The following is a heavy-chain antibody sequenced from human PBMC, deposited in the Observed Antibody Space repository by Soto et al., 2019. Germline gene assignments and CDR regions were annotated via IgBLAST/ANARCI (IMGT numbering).Heavy chain of an antibody. V-gene: IGHV1-69*01. CDR1: GGTFSSYA. D-gene: IGHD3-10*01. CDR3: ARGGYYGSGSYFDPELDY. CDR2: IIPIFGTA. Sequence: QVQLVQSGAEVKKPGSSVKVSCKASGGTFSSYAISWVRQAPGQGLEWMGGIIPIFGTANYAQKCQGRVMITADESTSTAYMELSSLRSEDTDVYYCARGGYYGSGSYFDPELDYWGQGTLVTVSS. J-gene: IGHJ4*02.